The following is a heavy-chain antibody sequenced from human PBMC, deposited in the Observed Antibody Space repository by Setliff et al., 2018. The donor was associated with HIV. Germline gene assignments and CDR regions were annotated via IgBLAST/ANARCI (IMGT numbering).Heavy chain of an antibody. V-gene: IGHV1-8*01. D-gene: IGHD5-12*01. CDR1: GHTFTNYD. CDR3: ARGARDGYNYGGYYCYYYYMDV. Sequence: ASVKVSCKPPGHTFTNYDIHWMRRAPGQGLEWMGWMNPNSGVSGYALKFHDRVTMTRDTSITTLYMELSSLTSEDTAVYYCARGARDGYNYGGYYCYYYYMDVWGKGTTVTVSS. J-gene: IGHJ6*03. CDR2: MNPNSGVS.